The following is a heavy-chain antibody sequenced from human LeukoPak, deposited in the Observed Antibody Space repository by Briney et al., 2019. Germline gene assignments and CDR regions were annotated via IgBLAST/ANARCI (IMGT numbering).Heavy chain of an antibody. Sequence: GGSLRLSCAASGFTFSSYEMNWVRQAPGKGLEGVSYISSSGSTIYYADSVKGRSTISRDNAKNSLYLQMNSLRAEDTAVYYCARDRKYYDSSGYYYQSGKADYWGQGTLVTVSS. CDR2: ISSSGSTI. CDR3: ARDRKYYDSSGYYYQSGKADY. J-gene: IGHJ4*02. D-gene: IGHD3-22*01. V-gene: IGHV3-48*03. CDR1: GFTFSSYE.